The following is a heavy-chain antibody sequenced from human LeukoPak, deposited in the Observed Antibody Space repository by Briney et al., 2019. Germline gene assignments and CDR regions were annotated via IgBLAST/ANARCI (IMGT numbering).Heavy chain of an antibody. V-gene: IGHV3-30-3*01. J-gene: IGHJ4*02. Sequence: GGSLRLSCAAAGFTFSSYAMHWVRQAPDKGLEWVAVISSDGSNKYYADSVKGRVTISRDNSKNTLYLQMNSLRGEDTAVYYCARAHTSGWCYFDYWGQGTLVTVSS. CDR1: GFTFSSYA. CDR2: ISSDGSNK. CDR3: ARAHTSGWCYFDY. D-gene: IGHD6-19*01.